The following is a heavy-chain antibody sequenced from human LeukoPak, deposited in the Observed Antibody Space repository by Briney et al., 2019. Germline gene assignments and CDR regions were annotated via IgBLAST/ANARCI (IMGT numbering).Heavy chain of an antibody. CDR3: ASIYDFWSGYLGHDAFDI. J-gene: IGHJ3*02. D-gene: IGHD3-3*01. CDR2: IIPIFGTA. CDR1: GGTFSSYA. V-gene: IGHV1-69*06. Sequence: ASVKVSCKASGGTFSSYAISWVRQAPGQGLEWMGGIIPIFGTANYAQKFQGRVTITADKSTSTAYMELSSLRSEDTAVYYCASIYDFWSGYLGHDAFDIWGQGTMVTVSS.